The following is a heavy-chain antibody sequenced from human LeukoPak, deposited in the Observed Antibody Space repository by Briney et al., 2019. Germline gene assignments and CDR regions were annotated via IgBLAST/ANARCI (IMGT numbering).Heavy chain of an antibody. Sequence: SETLSLTCAVYGGSFSGYYWSWIRQPPGKGLEWMGEINHSGSTNYNPSLKSRVTISVDTSKNQFSLKLSSVTAADTAVYYCARGSLLWFGELPTDYWGQGTLVTVSS. CDR3: ARGSLLWFGELPTDY. D-gene: IGHD3-10*01. J-gene: IGHJ4*02. CDR2: INHSGST. CDR1: GGSFSGYY. V-gene: IGHV4-34*01.